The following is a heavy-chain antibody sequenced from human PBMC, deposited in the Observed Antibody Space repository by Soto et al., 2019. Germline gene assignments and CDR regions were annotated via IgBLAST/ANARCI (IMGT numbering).Heavy chain of an antibody. CDR1: GYTFTSYG. CDR3: ERDRGSASSSWYWFDT. CDR2: ISAYNGNT. Sequence: ASVKVSCKASGYTFTSYGISWVRQAPGQGLEWMGWISAYNGNTNYAQKLQGRVTMTTDTSTSTAYMELRSLRSDETAVYYCERDRGSASSSWYWFDTWGQGTLVTVSS. V-gene: IGHV1-18*01. D-gene: IGHD6-13*01. J-gene: IGHJ5*02.